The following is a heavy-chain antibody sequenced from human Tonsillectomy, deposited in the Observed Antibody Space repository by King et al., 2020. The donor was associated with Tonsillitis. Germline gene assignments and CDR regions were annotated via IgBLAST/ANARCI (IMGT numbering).Heavy chain of an antibody. Sequence: QLQESGPGLVKPSQTLFLTCTVSGDSVSSGSYYWSWIRQPAGKGLEWIGRIYTSGNTKYNPSLKSRLTKSIDTSKNQFSLKLSSVTAADTAVYYCGRDSAGYGSGWVDYWGQGTLVTVSS. CDR3: GRDSAGYGSGWVDY. J-gene: IGHJ4*02. CDR2: IYTSGNT. CDR1: GDSVSSGSYY. V-gene: IGHV4-61*02. D-gene: IGHD6-19*01.